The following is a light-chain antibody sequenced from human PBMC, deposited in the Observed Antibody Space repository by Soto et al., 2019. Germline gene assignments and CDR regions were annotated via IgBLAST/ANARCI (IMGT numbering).Light chain of an antibody. CDR3: QSYDSSLSGSEV. J-gene: IGLJ1*01. CDR1: SSNIGAGHD. Sequence: QSVLTQPPSVSGAPGQRVTISCTGSSSNIGAGHDVHWYQHLPGTAPKLLIYGNGNRPSGVPDRFSGSKSGTSASLAITGLQTEDEADYCCQSYDSSLSGSEVFGTGTKVTVL. V-gene: IGLV1-40*01. CDR2: GNG.